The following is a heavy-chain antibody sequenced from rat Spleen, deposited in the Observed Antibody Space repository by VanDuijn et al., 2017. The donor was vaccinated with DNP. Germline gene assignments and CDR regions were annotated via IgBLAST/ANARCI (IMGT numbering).Heavy chain of an antibody. CDR1: GFTFSDYY. J-gene: IGHJ2*01. Sequence: EVQLVESGGGLVQPGRSLRLSCAASGFTFSDYYMAWVRQAPKQGLEWVAAISPSGSRPYSPDSVKGRFTISRDTAKSSLYLQMNSLKSEDTATYYCTRGVYYGSSWAFDYWGHGVMVTVSS. CDR3: TRGVYYGSSWAFDY. V-gene: IGHV5-20*01. CDR2: ISPSGSRP. D-gene: IGHD1-6*01.